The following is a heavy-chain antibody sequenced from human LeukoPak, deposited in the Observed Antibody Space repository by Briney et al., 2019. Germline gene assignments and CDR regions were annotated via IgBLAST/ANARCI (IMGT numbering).Heavy chain of an antibody. Sequence: PGGSLILSCAASGFTLSNYDMHWVRQAPGKGLEWVGRIKSKTDGGIIDYAAPVQGRFTISRDDSKNTLYLQMNSLRTEDTAVYYCSNIYSYGLHGMDVWGQGTTVTVSS. CDR3: SNIYSYGLHGMDV. CDR1: GFTLSNYD. CDR2: IKSKTDGGII. D-gene: IGHD5-18*01. V-gene: IGHV3-15*01. J-gene: IGHJ6*02.